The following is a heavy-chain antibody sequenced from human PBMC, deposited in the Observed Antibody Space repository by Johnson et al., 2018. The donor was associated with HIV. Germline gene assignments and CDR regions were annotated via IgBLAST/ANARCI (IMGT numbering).Heavy chain of an antibody. CDR1: GFTFDDYA. J-gene: IGHJ3*02. Sequence: VQLVESGGGLVQPGRSLRLSCAASGFTFDDYAMHWVRQAPGKGLEWVSGISWNSGSIGYADSVKGRFTISRDNSKNTLYLQMNSLRAEDTAVYYCVRVELGAFDIWGQGTMVTVSS. D-gene: IGHD1-7*01. CDR3: VRVELGAFDI. V-gene: IGHV3-9*01. CDR2: ISWNSGSI.